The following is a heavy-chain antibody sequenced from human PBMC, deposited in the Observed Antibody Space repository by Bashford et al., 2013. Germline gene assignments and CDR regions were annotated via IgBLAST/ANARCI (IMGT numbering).Heavy chain of an antibody. D-gene: IGHD7-27*01. CDR3: ARMGMTTLSLEY. Sequence: VRQAPGKGLEWVSVIYTGGTTYYADSVKGRFTFSRDNSKNTLYLQMNSLRAEDTAVYYCARMGMTTLSLEYWGQGTLVTVSS. J-gene: IGHJ4*02. V-gene: IGHV3-53*01. CDR2: IYTGGTT.